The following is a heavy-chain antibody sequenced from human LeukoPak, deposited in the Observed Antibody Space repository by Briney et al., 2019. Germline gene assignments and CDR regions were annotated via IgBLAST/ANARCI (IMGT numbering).Heavy chain of an antibody. D-gene: IGHD3-10*01. CDR3: ASFVTMVRGAYFDY. Sequence: GGSLRLSCAASGFTFDDYAMHWVRQAPGKGLEWVSGISWNSGSIGYADSVKGRFTISRDNAKNSLYLQMNSLRAEDTAVYYCASFVTMVRGAYFDYWGQGTLVTVSS. J-gene: IGHJ4*02. CDR2: ISWNSGSI. CDR1: GFTFDDYA. V-gene: IGHV3-9*01.